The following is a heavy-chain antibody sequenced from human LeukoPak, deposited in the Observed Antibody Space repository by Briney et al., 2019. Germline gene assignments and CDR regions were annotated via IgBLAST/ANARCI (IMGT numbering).Heavy chain of an antibody. Sequence: SETLSLTCVVYGGSLSGDYWSWIRPPPRRGLEWIGEINHSGRTNYNPSLKSRVTISVDTSKNQFSLKLSSVTAADTAVYYCAREGFGELSHFDYWGQGTLVTVSS. D-gene: IGHD3-10*01. CDR3: AREGFGELSHFDY. J-gene: IGHJ4*02. V-gene: IGHV4-34*01. CDR2: INHSGRT. CDR1: GGSLSGDY.